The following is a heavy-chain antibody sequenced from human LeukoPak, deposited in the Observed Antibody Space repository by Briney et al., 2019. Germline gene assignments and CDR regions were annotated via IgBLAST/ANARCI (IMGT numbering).Heavy chain of an antibody. Sequence: GSLRPSCAASRFTFDTYWMTWVRQAPGKGLEWVANINPDGTDQNYVDSLKGRFTISRDNAKNSLSLQMNSLRPDDTAVYFCARMWRGFEYSAQGYYFDYWGQGTLVTVSS. D-gene: IGHD4-11*01. J-gene: IGHJ4*02. CDR2: INPDGTDQ. CDR1: RFTFDTYW. V-gene: IGHV3-7*01. CDR3: ARMWRGFEYSAQGYYFDY.